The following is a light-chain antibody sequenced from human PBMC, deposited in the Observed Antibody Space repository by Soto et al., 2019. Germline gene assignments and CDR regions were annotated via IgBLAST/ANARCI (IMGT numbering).Light chain of an antibody. CDR3: YSYTSSNTYV. V-gene: IGLV2-14*03. CDR2: DVS. Sequence: QSVLTQPAPVSGSPGQSITISCTGTSSDVGGYNYVSWYQHHPGKVPQLMIYDVSNRPSGVSNRFSGSKSGNTASLTISGLQAEDEADYYCYSYTSSNTYVFGTGTRSPS. J-gene: IGLJ1*01. CDR1: SSDVGGYNY.